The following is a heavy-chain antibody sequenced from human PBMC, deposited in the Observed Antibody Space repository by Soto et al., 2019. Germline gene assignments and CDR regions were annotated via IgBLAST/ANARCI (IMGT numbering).Heavy chain of an antibody. CDR3: ARDLGSGSRYGIDV. J-gene: IGHJ6*02. V-gene: IGHV4-39*01. CDR1: DGSINNNY. D-gene: IGHD3-10*01. CDR2: VYYSGSN. Sequence: PSETLSLTCTVSDGSINNNYWTWIRQPPGKGLEWIGSVYYSGSNYYNPSLRRRVTISVDTSKKQFSLRLSAVTAADTAVYYCARDLGSGSRYGIDVWGQGTMVTVSS.